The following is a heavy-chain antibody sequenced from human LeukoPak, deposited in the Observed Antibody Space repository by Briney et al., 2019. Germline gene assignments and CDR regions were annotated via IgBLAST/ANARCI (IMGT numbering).Heavy chain of an antibody. CDR1: GGSISSYY. Sequence: PSETLSLTCTVSGGSISSYYWSWIRQPPGKGLEWIGYIYYSGSTNYNPSLKSRVTIPVDTSKNQFSLRLTSVTAADTAVYYCARSSELSSLDYWGQGALVTVSS. CDR3: ARSSELSSLDY. D-gene: IGHD3-16*02. CDR2: IYYSGST. J-gene: IGHJ4*02. V-gene: IGHV4-59*01.